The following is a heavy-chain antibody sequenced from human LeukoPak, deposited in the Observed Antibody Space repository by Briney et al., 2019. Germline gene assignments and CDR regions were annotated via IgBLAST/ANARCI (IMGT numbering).Heavy chain of an antibody. CDR1: GFTFSSYG. J-gene: IGHJ4*02. CDR3: ARGMTTFGGVIVIPGLPDY. Sequence: QSGGPLRLSCAASGFTFSSYGMSWVRQAPGKGLEWVSSISGSGGSTYYADSVKGRFTISRDNAKNSLYLQMNSLRAEDTALYYCARGMTTFGGVIVIPGLPDYWGQGTLVTVSS. D-gene: IGHD3-16*02. V-gene: IGHV3-23*01. CDR2: ISGSGGST.